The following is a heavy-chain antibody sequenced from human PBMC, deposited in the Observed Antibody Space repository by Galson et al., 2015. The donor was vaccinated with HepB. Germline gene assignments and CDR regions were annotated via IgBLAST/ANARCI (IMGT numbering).Heavy chain of an antibody. D-gene: IGHD3-10*01. Sequence: SVKVSCKASGYTFTSYAMHWVRQAPGQRLEWMGWINAGNGNTKYSQKFQGRVTITRDTSASTAYMELSSLRSEDTAVYYCAREVTLGGMVRGGDFDCWGQGTLVTVSS. J-gene: IGHJ4*02. V-gene: IGHV1-3*01. CDR1: GYTFTSYA. CDR2: INAGNGNT. CDR3: AREVTLGGMVRGGDFDC.